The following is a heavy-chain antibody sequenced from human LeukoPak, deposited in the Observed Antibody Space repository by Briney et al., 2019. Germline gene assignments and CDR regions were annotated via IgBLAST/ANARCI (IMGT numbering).Heavy chain of an antibody. J-gene: IGHJ5*02. CDR2: MNPNSGNT. CDR1: AYTFTSYD. Sequence: ASVKVSCKASAYTFTSYDINWVRQATGQGLEWMGWMNPNSGNTGYAQKLQGRVTMTRNTSISTAYMELSSLRSEDTAVYYCARGQMFYGSGSYRNWFDPWGQGTLVTVSS. D-gene: IGHD3-10*01. V-gene: IGHV1-8*01. CDR3: ARGQMFYGSGSYRNWFDP.